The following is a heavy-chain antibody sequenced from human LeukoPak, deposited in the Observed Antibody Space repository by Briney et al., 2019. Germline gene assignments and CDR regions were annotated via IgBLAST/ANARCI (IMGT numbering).Heavy chain of an antibody. CDR1: GGSFSGYY. V-gene: IGHV4-34*01. CDR2: IYHGGST. J-gene: IGHJ4*02. CDR3: ARGRYDSSGLYFDY. D-gene: IGHD3-22*01. Sequence: SETLSLTCAIYGGSFSGYYWTWIRQPPGKGLEWIAEIYHGGSTNYNPSLKSRVTISLDTSKSQFSLKLSSVTAADTAVYYCARGRYDSSGLYFDYWGQGTLVAVSS.